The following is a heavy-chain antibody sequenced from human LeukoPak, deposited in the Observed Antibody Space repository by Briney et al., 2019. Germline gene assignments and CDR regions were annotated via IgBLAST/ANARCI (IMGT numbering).Heavy chain of an antibody. CDR3: ARDQRYYDSSMVDY. J-gene: IGHJ4*02. D-gene: IGHD3-22*01. Sequence: ASVKVSCKASGYTFTGYYMHWVRQDPGQGLEWMGWINPNSGGTNYAQKFQGRVTMTRDTSISTAYMELSRLRSDDTAVYYCARDQRYYDSSMVDYWGQGTLVTVSS. CDR1: GYTFTGYY. CDR2: INPNSGGT. V-gene: IGHV1-2*02.